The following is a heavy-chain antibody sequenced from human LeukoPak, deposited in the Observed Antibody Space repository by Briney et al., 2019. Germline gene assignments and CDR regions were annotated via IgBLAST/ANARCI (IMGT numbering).Heavy chain of an antibody. CDR3: ARGGLEIARVYYYYGMDV. Sequence: GGSLRLSCAASGFTFSSYEMNWVRQAPGKGLEWVSYISSSGSTIYYADSVKGRFTISRDNAKNSLYLQMNSLRAEDTAVYYCARGGLEIARVYYYYGMDVWGQGTTVTVSS. CDR1: GFTFSSYE. J-gene: IGHJ6*02. V-gene: IGHV3-48*03. CDR2: ISSSGSTI. D-gene: IGHD3/OR15-3a*01.